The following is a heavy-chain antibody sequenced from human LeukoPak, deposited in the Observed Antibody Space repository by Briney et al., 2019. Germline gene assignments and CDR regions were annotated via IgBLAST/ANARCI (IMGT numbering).Heavy chain of an antibody. D-gene: IGHD5-18*01. J-gene: IGHJ6*02. CDR1: GFTFSSYW. CDR3: ARVGSGHSYGFYYYYYGMDV. Sequence: GGSLRLSCAASGFTFSSYWMSWVRQAPGKGLEWVANIKQDGSEKYYVDSVKGRFTISRDNAKNSLYLQMNSLRAEDTAVYYCARVGSGHSYGFYYYYYGMDVWGQGTTVTVSS. V-gene: IGHV3-7*01. CDR2: IKQDGSEK.